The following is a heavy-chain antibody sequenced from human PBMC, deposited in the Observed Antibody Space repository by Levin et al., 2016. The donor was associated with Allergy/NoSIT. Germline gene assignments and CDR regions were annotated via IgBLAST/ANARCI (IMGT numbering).Heavy chain of an antibody. Sequence: WIRQPPGKGLEWVSYISSSSSYTNYADSVKGRFTISRDNAKNSLYLQMNSLRAEDTAVYYCAREWRYFGSSDYWGQGTLVTVSS. CDR2: ISSSSSYT. J-gene: IGHJ4*02. V-gene: IGHV3-11*06. CDR3: AREWRYFGSSDY. D-gene: IGHD1-26*01.